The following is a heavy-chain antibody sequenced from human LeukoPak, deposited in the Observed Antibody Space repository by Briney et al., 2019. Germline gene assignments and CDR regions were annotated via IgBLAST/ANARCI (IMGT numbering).Heavy chain of an antibody. D-gene: IGHD5-18*01. CDR2: ISHSGTT. V-gene: IGHV4-59*01. CDR3: ARVPGGYSYGPSDYYYYYYMDV. CDR1: GGSISSYS. Sequence: SETLSLTCIVSGGSISSYSWNWIRQSPGKGLEWVGYISHSGTTSYNSSLKSRVTISVDTSKNQFSLKLSSVTAADTAVYYCARVPGGYSYGPSDYYYYYYMDVWGKGTTVTVSS. J-gene: IGHJ6*03.